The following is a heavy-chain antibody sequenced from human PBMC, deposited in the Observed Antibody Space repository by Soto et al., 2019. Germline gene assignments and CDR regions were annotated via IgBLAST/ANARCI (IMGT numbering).Heavy chain of an antibody. Sequence: QVQLVQSGAEVKKPGASVKVSCKASGYTFTNYGISWVRQAPGQGLEWMGRISGYNGKTDYSHNFHGRSTLTTDTSTSTAYMEVRSLRSDDTAVYYCARDGFMPNEIPVFRAKFDPWGQGTLVTVSS. D-gene: IGHD1-1*01. J-gene: IGHJ5*02. CDR1: GYTFTNYG. CDR2: ISGYNGKT. CDR3: ARDGFMPNEIPVFRAKFDP. V-gene: IGHV1-18*01.